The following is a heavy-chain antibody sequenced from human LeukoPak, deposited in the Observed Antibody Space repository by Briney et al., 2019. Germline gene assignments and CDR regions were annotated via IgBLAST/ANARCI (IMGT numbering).Heavy chain of an antibody. V-gene: IGHV3-15*01. CDR3: TTVFDTTGPS. CDR2: IKSKTDGGTT. J-gene: IGHJ5*02. D-gene: IGHD2/OR15-2a*01. CDR1: GFTFSHAW. Sequence: PGGSLRLSCVASGFTFSHAWMSWVRQAPGKGLEWVGRIKSKTDGGTTDYAAPAKGRFSISRDDSKNTLYLQLNSLKTEDTGFYYCTTVFDTTGPSWGQGTLVTVSS.